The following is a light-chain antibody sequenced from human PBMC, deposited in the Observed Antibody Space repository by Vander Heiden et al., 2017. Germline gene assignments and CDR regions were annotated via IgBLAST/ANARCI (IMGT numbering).Light chain of an antibody. CDR1: QSVSSDF. J-gene: IGKJ2*01. CDR3: QQYGSSPMST. V-gene: IGKV3-20*01. Sequence: IVVTQSPVTLSLSPGERAPPSCRASQSVSSDFLAWYQQKPGQAPRLLIYGASSRATGIPDRFSGSGCGTDFTLTISRRDPEDFAVYYCQQYGSSPMSTFGQGTKLEIK. CDR2: GAS.